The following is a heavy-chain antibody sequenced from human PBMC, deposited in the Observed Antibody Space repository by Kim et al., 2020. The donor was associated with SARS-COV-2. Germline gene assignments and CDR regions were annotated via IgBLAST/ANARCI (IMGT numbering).Heavy chain of an antibody. J-gene: IGHJ4*02. Sequence: GGSLRLSCAASGFTFSTYSMNWVRQTPGKGLEWISYISSNSSTIYYADSVKGRFTISRDNAENSLYLQMNSLRAEDTAVYYCARPGYGSGSYGYWGQGTLVTVSS. CDR2: ISSNSSTI. V-gene: IGHV3-48*01. CDR3: ARPGYGSGSYGY. CDR1: GFTFSTYS. D-gene: IGHD3-10*01.